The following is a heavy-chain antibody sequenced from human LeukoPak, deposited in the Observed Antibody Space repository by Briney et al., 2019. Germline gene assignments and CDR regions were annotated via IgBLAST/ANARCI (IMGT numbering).Heavy chain of an antibody. CDR2: IKQDGSEK. CDR3: ARDRDYYDSSGYYLFDY. Sequence: PGGSLRLSCAASGFTFSSYWRSWVRQAPGKGLEWMANIKQDGSEKYYVDSVKGQFTISRDNSKNTLYLQMNSLRAEDTAVYYCARDRDYYDSSGYYLFDYWGQGTLVTVSS. CDR1: GFTFSSYW. V-gene: IGHV3-7*01. J-gene: IGHJ4*02. D-gene: IGHD3-22*01.